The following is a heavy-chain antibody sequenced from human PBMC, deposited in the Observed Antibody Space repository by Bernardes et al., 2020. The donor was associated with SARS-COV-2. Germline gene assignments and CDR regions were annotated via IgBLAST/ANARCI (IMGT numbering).Heavy chain of an antibody. J-gene: IGHJ4*02. D-gene: IGHD3-16*02. Sequence: ASVKVSCKASGYTFTSYYMHWVRQAPGQGLEWMGIINPSGGSTSYAQKFQGRVTMTRDTSTSTVYMELSSLRSEDTAVYYCARGFAFGGVIAPGRTFDYWGQGTLVTVSS. CDR2: INPSGGST. CDR1: GYTFTSYY. CDR3: ARGFAFGGVIAPGRTFDY. V-gene: IGHV1-46*01.